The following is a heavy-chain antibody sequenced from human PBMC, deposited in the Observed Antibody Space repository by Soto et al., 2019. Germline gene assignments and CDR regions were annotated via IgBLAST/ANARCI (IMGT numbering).Heavy chain of an antibody. J-gene: IGHJ6*02. CDR2: INHSGST. CDR1: GGSISSYY. D-gene: IGHD3-10*01. CDR3: ARFGELLYSYYYYYYGMDV. V-gene: IGHV4-34*01. Sequence: PSETLSLTCTVSGGSISSYYWSWIRQPPGKGLEWIGEINHSGSTNYNPSLKSRVTISVDTSKNQFSLKLSSVTAADTAVYYCARFGELLYSYYYYYYGMDVWGQGTTVTVSS.